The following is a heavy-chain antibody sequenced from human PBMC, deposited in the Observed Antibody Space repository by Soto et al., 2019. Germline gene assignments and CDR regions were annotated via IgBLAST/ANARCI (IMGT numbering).Heavy chain of an antibody. Sequence: QVQLVESGGGVVQPGGSLRLSCAASASIFKGHGMHWVRQAPGKGLEWVAIIRYDGSDEHYGDSVKGRFTISRDNSKNMWYLQRNSLRAEDTAVYYCARDGVGATTFFGFLDYWGQGTLVTVGS. V-gene: IGHV3-33*08. CDR3: ARDGVGATTFFGFLDY. J-gene: IGHJ4*02. CDR2: IRYDGSDE. D-gene: IGHD1-26*01. CDR1: ASIFKGHG.